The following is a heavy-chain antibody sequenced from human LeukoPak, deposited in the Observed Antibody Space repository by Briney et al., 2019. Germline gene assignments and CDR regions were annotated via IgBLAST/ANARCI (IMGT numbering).Heavy chain of an antibody. CDR3: ARGYCSSTSCPKAYYFDY. J-gene: IGHJ4*02. D-gene: IGHD2-2*01. CDR2: INSDGSST. CDR1: GFTFSSYW. Sequence: GGPLRLSCAASGFTFSSYWMHWVRQAPGKGLVWVSRINSDGSSTSYADSVKGRFTISRDNAKNTLYLQMNSLRAEDTAVYYCARGYCSSTSCPKAYYFDYWGQGALVTVSS. V-gene: IGHV3-74*01.